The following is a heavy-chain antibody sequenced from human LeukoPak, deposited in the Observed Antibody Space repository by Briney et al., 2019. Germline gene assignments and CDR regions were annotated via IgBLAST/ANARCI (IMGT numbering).Heavy chain of an antibody. Sequence: GASVKVSCKASGYTFTGYYMHWVRQAPGQGLEWMGWINPNSGGTNYAQEFQGRVTMTRDTSISTAYMELSRLRSDDTAVYYCARDEDIVVVPAAIVYWGQGTLVTVSS. V-gene: IGHV1-2*02. J-gene: IGHJ4*02. D-gene: IGHD2-2*01. CDR3: ARDEDIVVVPAAIVY. CDR1: GYTFTGYY. CDR2: INPNSGGT.